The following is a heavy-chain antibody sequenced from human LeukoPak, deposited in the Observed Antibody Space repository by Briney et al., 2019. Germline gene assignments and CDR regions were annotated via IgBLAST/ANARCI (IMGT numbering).Heavy chain of an antibody. CDR1: GGSISRYY. CDR2: IYTSGST. V-gene: IGHV4-4*07. Sequence: SETLSLTRTVPGGSISRYYWSWIRPPAGKGLEWSGRIYTSGSTNYNPSLKSRVTMSVDASKTQFSLKLSSVIAADTAVYYCAVSYYYGSGSYYWTDAFDIWGQGTMVTVSS. CDR3: AVSYYYGSGSYYWTDAFDI. D-gene: IGHD3-10*01. J-gene: IGHJ3*02.